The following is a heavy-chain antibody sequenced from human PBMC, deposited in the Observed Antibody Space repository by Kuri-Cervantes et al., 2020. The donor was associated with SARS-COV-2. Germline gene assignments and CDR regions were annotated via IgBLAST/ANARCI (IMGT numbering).Heavy chain of an antibody. V-gene: IGHV4-38-2*02. CDR1: GYSISSGYY. CDR2: IYHSGST. Sequence: GSLRLSCTVSGYSISSGYYWGWIRQPPGKGLEWIGSIYHSGSTYYNPSLKSRVTISVDTSKNQFSLKLSSVTAADTAVYYCARLPRYSTLESSPDYWGQGTLVTVSS. CDR3: ARLPRYSTLESSPDY. D-gene: IGHD5/OR15-5a*01. J-gene: IGHJ4*02.